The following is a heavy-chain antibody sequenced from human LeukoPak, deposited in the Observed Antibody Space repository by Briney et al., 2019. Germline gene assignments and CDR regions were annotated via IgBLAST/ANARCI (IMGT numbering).Heavy chain of an antibody. CDR1: GGSISSSSYY. CDR2: IYYSGST. D-gene: IGHD6-6*01. Sequence: SETLSLTCTVSGGSISSSSYYWGWIRQPPGKGLEWIGSIYYSGSTYYNPSLKSRVTISVDTSKNQFSLKLSSVTAADTAVYYCARGALAARRIDDAFDIWGQGTMVTASS. V-gene: IGHV4-39*07. J-gene: IGHJ3*02. CDR3: ARGALAARRIDDAFDI.